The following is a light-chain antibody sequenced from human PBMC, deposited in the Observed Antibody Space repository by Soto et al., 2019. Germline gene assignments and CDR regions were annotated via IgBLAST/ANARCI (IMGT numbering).Light chain of an antibody. Sequence: QSVLTQPPSVSGAPGQRVTISCTGSSGYDVHWYQHLPGTAPKLLIYGNNNRPSGVPDRFSGSKSGTSASLAITGLQAEDEADYYCQSYDSSLSGVVFGGGTKLTV. CDR1: SGYD. J-gene: IGLJ2*01. CDR2: GNN. CDR3: QSYDSSLSGVV. V-gene: IGLV1-40*01.